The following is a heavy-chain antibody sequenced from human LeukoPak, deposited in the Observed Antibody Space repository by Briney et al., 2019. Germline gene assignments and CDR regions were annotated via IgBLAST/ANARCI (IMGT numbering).Heavy chain of an antibody. Sequence: GASVKVSCKASGYTFTSYDINWVRQATGQGLEWMGWMNPNSGNTGYEQKFQGRVTITRNTSISTAYMELSSLRSEDTAVYYCARCGLRFSYYYYYMDVWGKGTTVTVSS. CDR1: GYTFTSYD. D-gene: IGHD3-16*01. V-gene: IGHV1-8*03. J-gene: IGHJ6*03. CDR2: MNPNSGNT. CDR3: ARCGLRFSYYYYYMDV.